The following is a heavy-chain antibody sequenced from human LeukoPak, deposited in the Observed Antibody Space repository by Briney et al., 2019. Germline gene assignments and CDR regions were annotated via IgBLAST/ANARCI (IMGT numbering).Heavy chain of an antibody. Sequence: SETLSLTCAVAGYSISSGYYWGWIRQPPGKGLEWIGTIYQSGSTNYHPSLKSRVTISVDTSKNQFSLKLSSLTAADTAVYYCARRVRGSGVNWFDPWGQGTLVTVSS. CDR1: GYSISSGYY. CDR2: IYQSGST. V-gene: IGHV4-38-2*01. D-gene: IGHD6-19*01. CDR3: ARRVRGSGVNWFDP. J-gene: IGHJ5*02.